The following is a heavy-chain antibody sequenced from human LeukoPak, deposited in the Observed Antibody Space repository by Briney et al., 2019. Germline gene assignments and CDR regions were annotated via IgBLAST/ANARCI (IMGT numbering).Heavy chain of an antibody. Sequence: GSSVKVSCKASGGTFSSYAISWVRQAPGQGLEWMGGIIPIFGTANYAQKFQGRVTITTDESTSTAYMELSSLRSEDTAVYYCASLGGGRANKGAFDIWGQGTMVTVSS. V-gene: IGHV1-69*05. J-gene: IGHJ3*02. CDR1: GGTFSSYA. CDR3: ASLGGGRANKGAFDI. CDR2: IIPIFGTA. D-gene: IGHD2/OR15-2a*01.